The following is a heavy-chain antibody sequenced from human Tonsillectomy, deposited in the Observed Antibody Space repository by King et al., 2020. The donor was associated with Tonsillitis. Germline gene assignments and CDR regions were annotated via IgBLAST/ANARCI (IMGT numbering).Heavy chain of an antibody. Sequence: VQLVQSGGGLVQPGGSLRLSCAASGVTFSNYWMHWVRQAPGKGLVWVSRINSDGSRTRYADSVKGRFTISRDNAKNTVYLQMNSLRAEDTAVYYCTRVPSSGDYWFDYWGQGTLVTVSS. CDR2: INSDGSRT. J-gene: IGHJ4*02. CDR3: TRVPSSGDYWFDY. CDR1: GVTFSNYW. V-gene: IGHV3-74*01. D-gene: IGHD4-17*01.